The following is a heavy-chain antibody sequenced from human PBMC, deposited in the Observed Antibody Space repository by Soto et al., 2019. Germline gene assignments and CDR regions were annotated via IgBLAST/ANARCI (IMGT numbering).Heavy chain of an antibody. CDR2: IYPADSET. CDR1: GYSFFSHW. J-gene: IGHJ4*02. V-gene: IGHV5-51*01. Sequence: GESLKISCKGSGYSFFSHWIGWVRQMPGKGLEWVGIIYPADSETRYSPSFQGQVTISVDKSINTAYLQWSSLKASDTAMYYCARRPWLSGYYDYWGQGTLVTVSA. CDR3: ARRPWLSGYYDY. D-gene: IGHD3-22*01.